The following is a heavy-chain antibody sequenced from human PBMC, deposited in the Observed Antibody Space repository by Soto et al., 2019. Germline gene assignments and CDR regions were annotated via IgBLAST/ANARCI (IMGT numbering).Heavy chain of an antibody. V-gene: IGHV4-39*01. D-gene: IGHD2-15*01. Sequence: QLQLQESGPGLVKPSETLSRTCTVSGDSIRTSSSYWGWLRQPPGKGLAWIGSIDYSGKTYYNPSLKSRVTIAVDTSKNQSSLRRNSVTPADTSIYYSVRHRLRGFGLHSWGPGAVVSVSS. CDR2: IDYSGKT. CDR1: GDSIRTSSSY. J-gene: IGHJ5*02. CDR3: VRHRLRGFGLHS.